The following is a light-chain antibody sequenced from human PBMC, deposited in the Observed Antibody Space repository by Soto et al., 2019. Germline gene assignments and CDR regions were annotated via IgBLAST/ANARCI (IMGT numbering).Light chain of an antibody. J-gene: IGKJ1*01. CDR1: QSILNY. CDR2: TAS. V-gene: IGKV1-39*01. CDR3: QQSYNTPWT. Sequence: DIQMTQSPSSLSASVGDRVTITCRASQSILNYLNWYQQKPGKAPKLLIYTASSLQSGVPSRFSGSGSGTDFALTISSLQPEDFATYYCQQSYNTPWTFGQGTKVEIK.